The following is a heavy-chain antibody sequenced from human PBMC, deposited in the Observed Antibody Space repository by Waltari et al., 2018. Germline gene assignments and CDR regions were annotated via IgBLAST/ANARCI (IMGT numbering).Heavy chain of an antibody. CDR2: INPNSGGT. J-gene: IGHJ4*02. CDR1: AYPFGAYY. CDR3: ARGSLEAGEPGTGRGDY. V-gene: IGHV1-2*02. Sequence: QVQLEQSGAEVKKPGASVKVSCKASAYPFGAYYIHWLRQAPGQGLEWMGWINPNSGGTNFAQKFQGRVPMTRETSISTAYMELSSLRSDDTAVYYCARGSLEAGEPGTGRGDYWGQGTLVTVSA. D-gene: IGHD3-10*01.